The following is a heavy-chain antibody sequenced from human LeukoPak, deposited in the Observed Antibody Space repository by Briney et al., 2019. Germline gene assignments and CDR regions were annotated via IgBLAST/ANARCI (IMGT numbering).Heavy chain of an antibody. CDR1: GGSFSGYY. J-gene: IGHJ5*02. CDR3: ARQTRTYYYGSGSYNNWFDP. CDR2: INHSGST. V-gene: IGHV4-34*01. Sequence: SETLSLTCAVYGGSFSGYYWSWIRQPPGKGLEWIGEINHSGSTNYNPSLKSRVTISVDTSKNQFSLKLSSVTAADTAVYYCARQTRTYYYGSGSYNNWFDPWGQGTLVTVSS. D-gene: IGHD3-10*01.